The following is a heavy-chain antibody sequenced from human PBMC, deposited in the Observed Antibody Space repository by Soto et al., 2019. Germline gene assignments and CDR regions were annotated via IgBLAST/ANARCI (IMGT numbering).Heavy chain of an antibody. Sequence: QVQLVESGGGVVQPGRSLRLSCVASGFTFSNYAMHWVRQAPGKGLEWVAVISYDGSIKYYADSVKGRFTISRDNSKNTLYLQMNSLRAEDTAVYYCARAYEGDYFDYWGQGTLVTVSS. J-gene: IGHJ4*02. D-gene: IGHD3-16*01. CDR3: ARAYEGDYFDY. CDR1: GFTFSNYA. CDR2: ISYDGSIK. V-gene: IGHV3-30-3*01.